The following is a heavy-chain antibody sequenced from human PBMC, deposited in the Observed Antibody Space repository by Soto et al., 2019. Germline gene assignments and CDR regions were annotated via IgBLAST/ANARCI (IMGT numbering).Heavy chain of an antibody. V-gene: IGHV4-34*01. CDR2: IYHSGST. CDR1: GWSFSGYY. J-gene: IGHJ5*01. CDR3: ARRPPGGPFDS. Sequence: QVQLQQWGAGLLKPSDTLSLTCAVYGWSFSGYYWSWIRQPPGKGLEWIGEIYHSGSTSYNPSLKSRVTISVDTSKDQFSLKLSSVTAADTAVYYCARRPPGGPFDSRGQGILVTISS. D-gene: IGHD2-15*01.